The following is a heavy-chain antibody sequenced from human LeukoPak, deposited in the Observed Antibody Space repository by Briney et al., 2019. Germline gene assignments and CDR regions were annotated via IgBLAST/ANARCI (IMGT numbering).Heavy chain of an antibody. J-gene: IGHJ4*02. D-gene: IGHD5-18*01. CDR2: INHSGST. V-gene: IGHV4-34*01. CDR3: ARGKTAMVLGAIYYFDY. Sequence: PSETLSLTCAVYGGSFGGYYWSWIRQPPGKGLEWIGEINHSGSTNYNPSLKSRVTISVDTSKNQFSLKLSSVTAADTAVYYCARGKTAMVLGAIYYFDYWGQGTLVTVSS. CDR1: GGSFGGYY.